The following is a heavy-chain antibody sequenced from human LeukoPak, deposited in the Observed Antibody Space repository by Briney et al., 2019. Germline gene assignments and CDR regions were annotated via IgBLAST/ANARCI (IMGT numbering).Heavy chain of an antibody. D-gene: IGHD6-13*01. J-gene: IGHJ4*02. Sequence: SETLSLTCTVSGGSISSGSYYWSWIRQPAGKGLEWIGRIYTSGSTNYNPSLKSRVTISVVTSKNQFSLKLSSVTAADTAVYYCAGKAAAAGTFDYWGQGTLVTVSS. CDR1: GGSISSGSYY. CDR2: IYTSGST. CDR3: AGKAAAAGTFDY. V-gene: IGHV4-61*02.